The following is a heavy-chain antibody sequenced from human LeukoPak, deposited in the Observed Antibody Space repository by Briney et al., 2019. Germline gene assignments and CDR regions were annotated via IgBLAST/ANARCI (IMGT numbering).Heavy chain of an antibody. CDR3: ATGRYSGSVDY. J-gene: IGHJ4*02. CDR1: GYSLGSGFY. D-gene: IGHD1-26*01. CDR2: MYHTGTI. Sequence: SETLSLTCAVSGYSLGSGFYCGWVRQPPGRGLEWIGNMYHTGTIYYNPSLRSRLTISEDTSKSHFSLTVDSVTAADTAVYYCATGRYSGSVDYWGQGILVTVSS. V-gene: IGHV4-38-2*01.